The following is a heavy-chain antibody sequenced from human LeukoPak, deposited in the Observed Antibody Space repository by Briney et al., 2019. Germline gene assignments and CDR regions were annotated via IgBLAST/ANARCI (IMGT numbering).Heavy chain of an antibody. CDR1: GFTFTSLA. V-gene: IGHV3-23*01. Sequence: GGSLDLSWEASGFTFTSLAMSWVRQAPGKGLEGVSAISGSGGSTYYADSVKGRFTISRDNSKNTLYLQMNSLRAEDTAVYYCAKEMAYSSSPYNWFDPWGQGTLVTVSS. CDR2: ISGSGGST. CDR3: AKEMAYSSSPYNWFDP. D-gene: IGHD6-6*01. J-gene: IGHJ5*02.